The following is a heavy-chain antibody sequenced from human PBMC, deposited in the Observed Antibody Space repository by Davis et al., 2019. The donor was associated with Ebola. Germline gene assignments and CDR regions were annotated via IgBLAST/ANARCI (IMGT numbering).Heavy chain of an antibody. V-gene: IGHV3-23*01. D-gene: IGHD6-19*01. CDR3: AKDGSSGTWDS. CDR1: GFALSNYP. Sequence: GESLKTPCAVSGFALSNYPMSWVRQAPGKGLEWVSAISGSGGRTFYLDSVKGRFTISRDFSKNTLYLEMNSLKVDDTAIYYCAKDGSSGTWDSWGQGTLVTVSS. J-gene: IGHJ5*01. CDR2: ISGSGGRT.